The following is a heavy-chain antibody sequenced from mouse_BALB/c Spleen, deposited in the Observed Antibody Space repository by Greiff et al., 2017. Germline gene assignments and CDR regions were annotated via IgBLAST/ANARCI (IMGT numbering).Heavy chain of an antibody. D-gene: IGHD1-1*02. J-gene: IGHJ3*01. V-gene: IGHV5-6-3*01. CDR2: INSNGGST. CDR1: GFTFSSYG. CDR3: ARDHGSTWFAY. Sequence: EVQVVESGGGLVQPGGSLKLSCAASGFTFSSYGMSWVRQTPDKRLELVATINSNGGSTYYPDSVKGRFTISRDNAKNTLYLQMSSLKSEDTAMYYCARDHGSTWFAYWGQGTLVTVSA.